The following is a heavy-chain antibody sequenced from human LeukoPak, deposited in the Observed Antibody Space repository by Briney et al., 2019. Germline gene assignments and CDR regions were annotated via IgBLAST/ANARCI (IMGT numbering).Heavy chain of an antibody. Sequence: GGSLRLSCAASGFTFSSYAMTWVRQVPGKGLEWVSTISAGGGSTDYADSVKGRFTISRENSQNTLYLQMNSLRAEDTALYYCAKAIYGYGGYYYGMDVWGQGTTVTVSS. J-gene: IGHJ6*02. V-gene: IGHV3-23*01. D-gene: IGHD5-18*01. CDR2: ISAGGGST. CDR3: AKAIYGYGGYYYGMDV. CDR1: GFTFSSYA.